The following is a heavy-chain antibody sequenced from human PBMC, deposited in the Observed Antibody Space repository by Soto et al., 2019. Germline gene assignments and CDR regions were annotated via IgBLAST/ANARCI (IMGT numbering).Heavy chain of an antibody. CDR3: ARDYWDLSSSLTAYYGMDV. Sequence: SETLSLTCAVSGGYISCGYYSWSWIRQPPGKGLEWIGFIYSSGSTYYNSSLKSRVTISVDRSKNHFFLNLTSVTAADTAVYYCARDYWDLSSSLTAYYGMDVWGQGTTVTVSS. V-gene: IGHV4-30-2*01. CDR1: GGYISCGYYS. J-gene: IGHJ6*02. D-gene: IGHD6-13*01. CDR2: IYSSGST.